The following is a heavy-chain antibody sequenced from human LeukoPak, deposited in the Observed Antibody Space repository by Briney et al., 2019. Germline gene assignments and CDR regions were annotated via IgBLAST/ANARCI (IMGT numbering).Heavy chain of an antibody. J-gene: IGHJ4*02. CDR2: ISGSGGST. Sequence: GGSLRLSCAASGFTFSSYAMTWVRQAPGKGLEWVSAISGSGGSTYYADSVKGRLTISRDNSKNTLYLQMNSLRAEDTAVYYCAKGSLIAVAGNFESWAKGTLVTVSS. CDR3: AKGSLIAVAGNFES. D-gene: IGHD6-19*01. CDR1: GFTFSSYA. V-gene: IGHV3-23*01.